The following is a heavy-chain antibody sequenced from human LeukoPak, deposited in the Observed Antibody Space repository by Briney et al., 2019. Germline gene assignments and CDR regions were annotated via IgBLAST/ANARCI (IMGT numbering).Heavy chain of an antibody. D-gene: IGHD2-15*01. V-gene: IGHV4-59*01. CDR1: GGSISSYY. CDR3: ARVVVVAARAGWFDP. J-gene: IGHJ5*02. Sequence: PSETLSLTCTASGGSISSYYWSWIRQPPGKGLEWIGYIYYSGSTNYNPSLKSRVTISVDTSKNQFSLKLSSVTAADTAVYYCARVVVVAARAGWFDPWGQGTLVTVSS. CDR2: IYYSGST.